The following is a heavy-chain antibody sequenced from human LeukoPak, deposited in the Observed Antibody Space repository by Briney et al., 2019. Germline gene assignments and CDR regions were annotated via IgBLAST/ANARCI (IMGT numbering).Heavy chain of an antibody. Sequence: PGGSLRLSCAASGFTFSSYSMNWVRQAPGKGLEWVANIKQDGSEKYYVDSVKGRFTISRDNAKNSLYLQMNSLRAEDTAVYYCARDAYSSSWYLPYYYYYYMDVWGKGTTVTISS. CDR1: GFTFSSYS. CDR3: ARDAYSSSWYLPYYYYYYMDV. D-gene: IGHD6-13*01. V-gene: IGHV3-7*01. J-gene: IGHJ6*03. CDR2: IKQDGSEK.